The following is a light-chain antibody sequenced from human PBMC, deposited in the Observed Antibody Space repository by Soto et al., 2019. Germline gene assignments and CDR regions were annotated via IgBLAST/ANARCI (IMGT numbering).Light chain of an antibody. J-gene: IGLJ1*01. Sequence: QSVLTHPASVSWSPGQSITISCTGTSSDVGSYNLVSWYQQHPGKAPKLMIYEGTKRPSGVSDRFSGSRSGNTASLTISGLQAEDEADYYCCSYAGSSTSYVFGTGTKVTVL. CDR3: CSYAGSSTSYV. V-gene: IGLV2-23*01. CDR2: EGT. CDR1: SSDVGSYNL.